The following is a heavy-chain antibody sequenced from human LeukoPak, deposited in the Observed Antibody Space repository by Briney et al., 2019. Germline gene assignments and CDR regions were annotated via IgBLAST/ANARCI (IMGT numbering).Heavy chain of an antibody. CDR3: ARGPPAYNWNPPDY. V-gene: IGHV4-59*01. D-gene: IGHD1-20*01. CDR2: IYYSGST. J-gene: IGHJ4*02. Sequence: PSETLSLTCAVYGGSFSGYYWSWIRQPPGKGLEWIGYIYYSGSTNYNPSLRSRVTISVDTSKNQFSLKLSSVTAADTAVYYCARGPPAYNWNPPDYWGQGTLVTVSS. CDR1: GGSFSGYY.